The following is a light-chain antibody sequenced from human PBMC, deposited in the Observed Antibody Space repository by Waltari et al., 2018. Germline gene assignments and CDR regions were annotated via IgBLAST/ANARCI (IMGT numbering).Light chain of an antibody. CDR3: SLYMGSGIWV. CDR1: SGSSSTTSY. J-gene: IGLJ3*02. Sequence: QTVVTQEPSLSVSPGGTVTLTFALSSGSSSTTSYATWYQQTPGQAPRTLVYKGNSRSSGVPDRFSGSILGNKAALTITGAQADDDSDYYCSLYMGSGIWVFGGGTKLTVL. CDR2: KGN. V-gene: IGLV8-61*01.